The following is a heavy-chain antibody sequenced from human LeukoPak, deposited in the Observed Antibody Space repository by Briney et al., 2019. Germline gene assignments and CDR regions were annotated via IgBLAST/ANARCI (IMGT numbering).Heavy chain of an antibody. CDR3: ARAAYDSSGYTANHDY. J-gene: IGHJ4*02. V-gene: IGHV3-53*01. D-gene: IGHD3-22*01. CDR2: IYSDGST. CDR1: GFTVSSSY. Sequence: AGGSLRLSCAASGFTVSSSYMSWVRQAPGKGLEWVSVIYSDGSTYYTDSVKGRFTISRDNSKNMLYLQMNNLRAEDMAVYYCARAAYDSSGYTANHDYRGQGTLVTVSS.